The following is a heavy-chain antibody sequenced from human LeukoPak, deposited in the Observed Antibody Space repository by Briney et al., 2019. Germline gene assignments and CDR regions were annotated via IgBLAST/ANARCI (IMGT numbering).Heavy chain of an antibody. J-gene: IGHJ6*02. CDR3: GRIYDRYFYAMDV. V-gene: IGHV3-23*01. D-gene: IGHD3-3*01. CDR1: GFTFSSYA. CDR2: ISSGGDGT. Sequence: GGSLRLSCVASGFTFSSYAMSWVRQGPGKGLEWVSGISSGGDGTYYADSVKGRFTISRDNSKNTLYLQMDSLRAADTAIFYCGRIYDRYFYAMDVWGQGTTVIVSS.